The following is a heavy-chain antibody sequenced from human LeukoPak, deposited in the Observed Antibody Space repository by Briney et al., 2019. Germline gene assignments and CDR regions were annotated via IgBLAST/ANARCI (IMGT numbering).Heavy chain of an antibody. V-gene: IGHV3-21*01. D-gene: IGHD6-13*01. CDR2: ISSSSSYI. Sequence: PGGSLRLSCAASGFTFSSYSMNWVRQAPGKGLEWVSSISSSSSYIYYEDSVKGRFTISRDNAKNSLYLQMNSLRAEDTAVYYCARDRSRAAAVFDYWGQGTLVTVSS. CDR3: ARDRSRAAAVFDY. CDR1: GFTFSSYS. J-gene: IGHJ4*02.